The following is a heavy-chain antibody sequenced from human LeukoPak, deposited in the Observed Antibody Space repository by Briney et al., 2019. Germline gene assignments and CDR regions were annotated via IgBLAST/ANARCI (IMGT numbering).Heavy chain of an antibody. Sequence: GGSLRLSCAASGFTFSSYAMIWVRQAPGKGLEWVSGISGSGGSTYYADSVKGRFTISRDNSKNTLYLQMNSLRAEDTAVYYCAKDGDILTGYPYYFDYWGQGTLVTVSS. J-gene: IGHJ4*02. CDR2: ISGSGGST. V-gene: IGHV3-23*01. CDR1: GFTFSSYA. CDR3: AKDGDILTGYPYYFDY. D-gene: IGHD3-9*01.